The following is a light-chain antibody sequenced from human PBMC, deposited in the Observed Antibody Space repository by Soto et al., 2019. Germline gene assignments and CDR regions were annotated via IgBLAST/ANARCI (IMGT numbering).Light chain of an antibody. CDR1: QSVSSSY. CDR3: QQYGSSPRT. V-gene: IGKV3-20*01. Sequence: EIVLTQSPGTLSLSPGERATLSCRASQSVSSSYVAWYQQRPGQAPRLLIYGASSRASGIPDRFSGSGSGTDFTLTISGLEPEDFAVYYCQQYGSSPRTFGGGTKV. J-gene: IGKJ4*01. CDR2: GAS.